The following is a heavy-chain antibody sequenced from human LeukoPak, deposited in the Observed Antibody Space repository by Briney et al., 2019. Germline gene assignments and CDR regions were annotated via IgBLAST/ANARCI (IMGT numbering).Heavy chain of an antibody. V-gene: IGHV3-7*01. CDR2: IKQDGSEK. CDR1: GFTFSMYW. J-gene: IGHJ3*01. CDR3: ARDPSYDILTGYKYAFDV. Sequence: PRGSLRLSCAASGFTFSMYWMSWVRQAPGKGLEWVANIKQDGSEKFYVGSVKGRFTISRDNAKNSLYLQMNSLRAEDTAVYYCARDPSYDILTGYKYAFDVWGQGTMVTVSS. D-gene: IGHD3-9*01.